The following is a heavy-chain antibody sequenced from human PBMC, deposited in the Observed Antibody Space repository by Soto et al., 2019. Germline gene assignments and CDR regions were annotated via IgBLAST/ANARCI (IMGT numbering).Heavy chain of an antibody. Sequence: SQTLSLTCAISGDSVSSNSAAWNWIRLSPSRSLEWLARTYYRSRWYNDYAVSMRSRITVNPDTSKNQFSLQLTSVTPEDTAVYYCAGTTSHQWYYMDVWGKGTTVTVSS. CDR3: AGTTSHQWYYMDV. V-gene: IGHV6-1*01. J-gene: IGHJ6*03. D-gene: IGHD1-7*01. CDR2: TYYRSRWYN. CDR1: GDSVSSNSAA.